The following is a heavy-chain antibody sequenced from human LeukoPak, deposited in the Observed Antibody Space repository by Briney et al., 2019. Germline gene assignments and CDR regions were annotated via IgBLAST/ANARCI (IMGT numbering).Heavy chain of an antibody. D-gene: IGHD6-13*01. Sequence: GGSLRLSCAASGFTFSSHSMNWVRQAPGKGLEWVSYISSSSSTIYYADSVKGRFTISRDNAKNSLYLQMNSLRAEDTAVYYCARDSRGSSFRTFDYWGQGTLVTVSS. CDR3: ARDSRGSSFRTFDY. CDR2: ISSSSSTI. V-gene: IGHV3-48*04. CDR1: GFTFSSHS. J-gene: IGHJ4*02.